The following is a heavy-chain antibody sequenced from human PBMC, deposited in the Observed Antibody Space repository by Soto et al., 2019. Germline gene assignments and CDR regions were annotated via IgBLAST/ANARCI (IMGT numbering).Heavy chain of an antibody. D-gene: IGHD3-3*01. CDR3: ARDAAALRFLEWIPDY. CDR1: GFTFSSYG. Sequence: QVQLVESGGGVVQPGRSLRLSCAASGFTFSSYGMHWVRQAPGKGLEWVAVTWYDRSNKYYADSVKGRFTISRDNSKNTLYLQMNSLRAEDTAVYYCARDAAALRFLEWIPDYWGQGTLVTVSS. CDR2: TWYDRSNK. J-gene: IGHJ4*02. V-gene: IGHV3-33*01.